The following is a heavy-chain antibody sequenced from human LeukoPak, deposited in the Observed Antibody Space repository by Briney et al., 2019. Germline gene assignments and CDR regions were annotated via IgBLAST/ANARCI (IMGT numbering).Heavy chain of an antibody. J-gene: IGHJ4*02. Sequence: TSETLSLTCAVSGYSISSGYYWGWIRQPPGKGLEWVGRIKSKTDGGTTDYAAPVKGRFTISRDDSKNTLYLQMNSLKTEDTAVYYCTTALYDFWSGPDYWGQGTLVTVSS. CDR2: IKSKTDGGTT. CDR3: TTALYDFWSGPDY. V-gene: IGHV3-15*01. D-gene: IGHD3-3*01. CDR1: GYSISSGYY.